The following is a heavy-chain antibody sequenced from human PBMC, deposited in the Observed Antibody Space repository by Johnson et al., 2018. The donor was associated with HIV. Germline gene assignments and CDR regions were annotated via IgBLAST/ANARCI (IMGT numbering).Heavy chain of an antibody. CDR3: ARDVHYDSSGYFPLDI. V-gene: IGHV3-13*01. Sequence: VQLVESGGGVVQPGRSLRLSCAASGFTFSSYAMHWVRQATGKGLEWVSAIGTAGDTYYPGSVKGRFTISRENAKNSLYFQMNSLRAEDTAVCYCARDVHYDSSGYFPLDIWGQGTMVTVSS. CDR2: IGTAGDT. J-gene: IGHJ3*02. CDR1: GFTFSSYA. D-gene: IGHD3-22*01.